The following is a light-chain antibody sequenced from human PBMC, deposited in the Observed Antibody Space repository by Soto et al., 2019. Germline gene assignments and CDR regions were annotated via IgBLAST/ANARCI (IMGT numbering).Light chain of an antibody. CDR1: QGIRNY. Sequence: DIPMTQSPTSLSASVGDRVTITCRASQGIRNYVAWYQQIPGKAPKLLIYAASTLQSGVPSRFSGSGSGTDFTLTINGLQPEDVATYSCQKYSSVPVFGPGTKEEIK. V-gene: IGKV1-27*01. CDR2: AAS. CDR3: QKYSSVPV. J-gene: IGKJ3*01.